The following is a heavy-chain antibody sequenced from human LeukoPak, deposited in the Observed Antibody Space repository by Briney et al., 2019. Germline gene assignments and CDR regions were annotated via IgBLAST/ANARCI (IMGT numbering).Heavy chain of an antibody. V-gene: IGHV4-39*01. CDR3: ARRPHYGDNDY. D-gene: IGHD4-17*01. CDR1: GGSISSSSYY. Sequence: SETLSLTCTVSGGSISSSSYYWGWIRQPPGKGLEWIGSIYYSGSTYYNPSLKSRVTISVDTSKNQFSLKLSSVTAAGTAVYYCARRPHYGDNDYWGQGTLVTVSS. J-gene: IGHJ4*02. CDR2: IYYSGST.